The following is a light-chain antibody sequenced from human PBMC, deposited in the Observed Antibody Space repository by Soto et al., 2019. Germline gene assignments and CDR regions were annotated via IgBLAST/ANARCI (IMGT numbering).Light chain of an antibody. V-gene: IGKV1-5*03. CDR3: LQYNVYPRT. CDR1: QNINRW. Sequence: DIQMTQSPSTLSASVGDTVTITCRASQNINRWLAWYQQRPGKAPKLLIHKASSLQGGVPSRFSGSASGTDVTLTISSLQPDDFASYFCLQYNVYPRTFGGGTKVEI. J-gene: IGKJ4*01. CDR2: KAS.